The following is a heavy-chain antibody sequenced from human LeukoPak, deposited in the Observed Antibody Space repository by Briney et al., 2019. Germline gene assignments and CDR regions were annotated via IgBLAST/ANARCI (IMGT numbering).Heavy chain of an antibody. CDR2: IIPIFGTA. CDR1: GGTFSSYA. V-gene: IGHV1-69*05. Sequence: GASVKVSYKASGGTFSSYAISWVRQAPGQGLEWMGGIIPIFGTANYAQKFQGRVTITTDESTSTAYMELSSLRSEDTAVYYCARDLSYGSGSYYDYWGQGTLVTVSS. CDR3: ARDLSYGSGSYYDY. D-gene: IGHD3-10*01. J-gene: IGHJ4*02.